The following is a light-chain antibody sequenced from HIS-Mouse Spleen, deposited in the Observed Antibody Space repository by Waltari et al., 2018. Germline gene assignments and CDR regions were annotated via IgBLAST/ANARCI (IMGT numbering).Light chain of an antibody. CDR2: EDS. CDR3: YSTDSSGNHRV. Sequence: SYELTQPPSVSVSSGQTARITCSGDALPKKYAYWYQQKSGQAPGLVIYEDSKRPSGIPARFSGCRSGTMATLTISGAQVEDEADYYCYSTDSSGNHRVFGGGTKLTVL. V-gene: IGLV3-10*01. CDR1: ALPKKY. J-gene: IGLJ2*01.